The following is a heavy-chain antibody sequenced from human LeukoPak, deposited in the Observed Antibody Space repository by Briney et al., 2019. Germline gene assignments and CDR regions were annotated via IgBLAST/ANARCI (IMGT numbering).Heavy chain of an antibody. J-gene: IGHJ4*02. CDR3: AKYSSSWFRYFDY. CDR2: ISGSGGST. D-gene: IGHD6-13*01. V-gene: IGHV3-23*01. Sequence: GGSLRLSCAASGFTFSSYAMSWVRQAPGEGLEWVSTISGSGGSTYYADSVKGRFTISRDNSKNTLYLQMNSLRAEDTAVYYCAKYSSSWFRYFDYWGQGTLVTVSS. CDR1: GFTFSSYA.